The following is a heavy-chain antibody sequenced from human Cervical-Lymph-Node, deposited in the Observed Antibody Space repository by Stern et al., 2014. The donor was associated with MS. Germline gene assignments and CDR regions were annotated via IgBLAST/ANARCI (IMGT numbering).Heavy chain of an antibody. Sequence: QVQLVQSGAEVKKPGASVKVSCKASGYTFTSYAMHWVRQAPGQRLEWMGWINAGNGNTKYSQKFQGRVTITRDTSASTAYMELSSLRSEDTAVYYCARVQETRTDPDDDSSGYMDYWGQGTLVTVSS. V-gene: IGHV1-3*01. CDR2: INAGNGNT. CDR3: ARVQETRTDPDDDSSGYMDY. CDR1: GYTFTSYA. D-gene: IGHD3-22*01. J-gene: IGHJ4*02.